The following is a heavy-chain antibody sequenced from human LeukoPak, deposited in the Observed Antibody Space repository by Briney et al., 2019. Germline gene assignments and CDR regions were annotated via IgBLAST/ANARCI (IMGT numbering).Heavy chain of an antibody. CDR3: ARHLGGGIYFDY. CDR2: IYYTGNT. J-gene: IGHJ4*02. CDR1: GGSISSYY. V-gene: IGHV4-59*08. Sequence: SETLSLTCTVSGGSISSYYWSWIRQPPGKGLEWIGYIYYTGNTNYNPSLKSRVTISVDTSKNQFSLILSSVTAADTAVYYCARHLGGGIYFDYWGQGTLVTVSS. D-gene: IGHD3-16*01.